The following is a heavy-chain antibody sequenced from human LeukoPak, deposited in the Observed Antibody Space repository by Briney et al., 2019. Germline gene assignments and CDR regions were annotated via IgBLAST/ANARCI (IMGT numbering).Heavy chain of an antibody. CDR2: ISYDGSNK. D-gene: IGHD3-10*01. CDR1: GFTFSSYG. Sequence: GGSPRLSCAASGFTFSSYGMHWVRQAPGKGLEWVAVISYDGSNKYYADSVKGRFTISRDNSKNTLYLQMNSLRAEDTAVYYCAKEGGGSTFGSDYRGQGTLVTVSS. CDR3: AKEGGGSTFGSDY. J-gene: IGHJ4*02. V-gene: IGHV3-30*18.